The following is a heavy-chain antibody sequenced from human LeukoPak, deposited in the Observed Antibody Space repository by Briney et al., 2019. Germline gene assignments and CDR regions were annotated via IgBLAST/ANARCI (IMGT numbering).Heavy chain of an antibody. Sequence: GGSVRLSCAASGFTFDYYGLSWVRQAPGKGREWVSGINWNGGSTDYADSVKGRFTISRDNAKNSLYLQMNSLRAEDTALYSCARDRYYDSSDFLDYCGRGSLVTVSS. J-gene: IGHJ4*02. D-gene: IGHD3-22*01. CDR3: ARDRYYDSSDFLDY. V-gene: IGHV3-20*04. CDR1: GFTFDYYG. CDR2: INWNGGST.